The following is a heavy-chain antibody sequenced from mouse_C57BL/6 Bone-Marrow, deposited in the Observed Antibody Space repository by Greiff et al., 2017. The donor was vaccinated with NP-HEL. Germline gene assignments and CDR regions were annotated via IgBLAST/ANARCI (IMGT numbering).Heavy chain of an antibody. CDR3: ARGITTVVAPGYFDV. CDR2: IDPNSGGT. Sequence: VQLQQPGAELVKPGASVKLSCKASGYTFTSYWMHWVKQRPGRGLEWIGRIDPNSGGTKYNEKFKSKATLTVDKPSSTAYMQLSSLTSEDSAVYYCARGITTVVAPGYFDVWGTGTTVTVSS. V-gene: IGHV1-72*01. CDR1: GYTFTSYW. D-gene: IGHD1-1*01. J-gene: IGHJ1*03.